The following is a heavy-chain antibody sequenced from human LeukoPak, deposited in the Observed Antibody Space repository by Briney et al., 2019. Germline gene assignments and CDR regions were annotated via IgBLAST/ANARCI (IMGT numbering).Heavy chain of an antibody. CDR3: ARHEVRSGWYTGRAFDI. Sequence: AETLSLTRAVYGGSFSGYYWSWIRQPPGKGLEWIGEINHSGSTNYNPSLKSRVTISVDTSKNQFSLKLSSVTAADTAVYYCARHEVRSGWYTGRAFDIWGQGTMVTVSS. D-gene: IGHD6-19*01. CDR1: GGSFSGYY. CDR2: INHSGST. V-gene: IGHV4-34*01. J-gene: IGHJ3*02.